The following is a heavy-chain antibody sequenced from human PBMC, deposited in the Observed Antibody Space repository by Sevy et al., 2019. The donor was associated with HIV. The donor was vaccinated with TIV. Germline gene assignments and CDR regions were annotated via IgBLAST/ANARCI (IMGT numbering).Heavy chain of an antibody. CDR1: GGSFSGYY. D-gene: IGHD3-16*01. CDR3: ARVLGILDYSYGLDV. J-gene: IGHJ6*02. V-gene: IGHV4-34*01. Sequence: SETLSLTCGVYGGSFSGYYWNWIRQSPGKGLEWIGEINYTGNTNYNPSLKSRVFISIDTSRNEIFLELNSLTAADTAVYYSARVLGILDYSYGLDVWGQGTTVTVSS. CDR2: INYTGNT.